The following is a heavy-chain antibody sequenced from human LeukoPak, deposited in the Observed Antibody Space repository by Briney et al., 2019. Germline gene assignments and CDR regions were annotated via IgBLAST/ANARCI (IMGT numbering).Heavy chain of an antibody. Sequence: SVKVSCKASGGTFSSYTISWVRQAPGQGLEWMGRIIPILGIANYAQKFQGRVTITADKSTSTAYMELSSLRSEDTAVYYCAREQRYRGFLEWLFPDIWGQGTMATVSS. CDR3: AREQRYRGFLEWLFPDI. D-gene: IGHD3-3*01. CDR1: GGTFSSYT. CDR2: IIPILGIA. J-gene: IGHJ3*02. V-gene: IGHV1-69*04.